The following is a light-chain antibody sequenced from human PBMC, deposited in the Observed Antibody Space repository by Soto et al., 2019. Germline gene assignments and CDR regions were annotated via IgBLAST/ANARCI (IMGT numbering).Light chain of an antibody. CDR1: PSVSSY. J-gene: IGKJ3*01. CDR2: DAS. V-gene: IGKV3-11*01. Sequence: EIVLPQSPATLSLSPGERTTLSCRASPSVSSYLAWYQQKPGQPPRLLIYDASNRATGIPARFSGSGSGTYFSLNISSLETEDFAVYYCQHRSNWPLVTFGAGTRVD. CDR3: QHRSNWPLVT.